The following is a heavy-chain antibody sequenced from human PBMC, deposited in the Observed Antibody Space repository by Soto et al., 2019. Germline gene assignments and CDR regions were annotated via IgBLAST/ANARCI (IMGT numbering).Heavy chain of an antibody. D-gene: IGHD3-9*01. J-gene: IGHJ4*02. CDR1: GYTFTSYG. CDR3: ARSYESYDILTALDY. CDR2: ISAYNGNT. Sequence: QVQLVQSGAEVKKPGASVKVSCKASGYTFTSYGISWVRQAPGQGLEWMGWISAYNGNTNYAQKLQGRVTMTTDTSRXTAYMELRSLRSDDTAVYYCARSYESYDILTALDYWGQGTLVTVSS. V-gene: IGHV1-18*01.